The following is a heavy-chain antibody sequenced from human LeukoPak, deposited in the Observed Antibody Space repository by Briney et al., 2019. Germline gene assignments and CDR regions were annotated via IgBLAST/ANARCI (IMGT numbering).Heavy chain of an antibody. J-gene: IGHJ4*02. CDR1: GFTFSTYT. V-gene: IGHV3-23*01. CDR2: IGGSGGGI. Sequence: GGSLRLSCAASGFTFSTYTMYWVRHPPGKRLEWVSIIGGSGGGIHYADSVKGRFTISRDNSKNALYLQMNSLRVEDTAVYYCAIDPNWGTHSWGQGVLVTVSS. CDR3: AIDPNWGTHS. D-gene: IGHD7-27*01.